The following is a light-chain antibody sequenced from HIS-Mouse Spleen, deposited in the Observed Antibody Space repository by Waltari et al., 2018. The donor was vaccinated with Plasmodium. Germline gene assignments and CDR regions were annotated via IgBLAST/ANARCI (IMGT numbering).Light chain of an antibody. CDR1: KLGDKY. Sequence: SYELTQPPSVSVSPGQTASITCSGDKLGDKYACWYQQKPGQSPVLVIYQDSKRPSGIPVPFSGSNSGTTATLTISGTQAMDEADYYCQAWDSSTVVFGGGTKLTVL. CDR3: QAWDSSTVV. V-gene: IGLV3-1*01. J-gene: IGLJ2*01. CDR2: QDS.